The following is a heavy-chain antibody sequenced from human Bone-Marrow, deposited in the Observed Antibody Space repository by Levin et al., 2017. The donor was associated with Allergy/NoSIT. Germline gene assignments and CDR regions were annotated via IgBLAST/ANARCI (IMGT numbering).Heavy chain of an antibody. CDR1: GASIHNYY. J-gene: IGHJ5*02. CDR3: ARGVIFGVGTT. Sequence: SQTLSLTCNVSGASIHNYYWYWVRQPPGKGLEWIGQIYYSGDTLYNPSLKNRVIISIDTSKNHFSLKLKSVTAADTAVYYCARGVIFGVGTTWGQGALVTVSS. D-gene: IGHD3-3*01. CDR2: IYYSGDT. V-gene: IGHV4-59*01.